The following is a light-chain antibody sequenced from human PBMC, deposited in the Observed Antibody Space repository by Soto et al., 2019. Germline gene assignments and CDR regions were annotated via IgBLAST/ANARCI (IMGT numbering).Light chain of an antibody. CDR1: SSNIGTYT. V-gene: IGLV1-44*01. CDR3: ASWDDNLNGGV. Sequence: QLVLTQPPSPSVTPGQRVTISCSGSSSNIGTYTVNWYQQLPGTAPKLLIYTDYQRPSGVPDRFSGSKSGTSASLAINGLHSEDEADYYCASWDDNLNGGVFGGGTKVTVL. J-gene: IGLJ3*02. CDR2: TDY.